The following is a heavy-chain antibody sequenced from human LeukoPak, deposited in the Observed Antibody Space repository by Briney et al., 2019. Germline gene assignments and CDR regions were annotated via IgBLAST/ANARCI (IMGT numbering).Heavy chain of an antibody. CDR3: AKWGQITMIVVAYTADAFDI. Sequence: GGSLRLSCAASGFTFSSYAMSWVRQAPGKGLEWVSAISGSGGSTYYADSVKGRFTISGDNSKYTLYLQMNSLRAEDTAVYYCAKWGQITMIVVAYTADAFDIWGQGTMVTVSS. J-gene: IGHJ3*02. CDR2: ISGSGGST. D-gene: IGHD3-22*01. V-gene: IGHV3-23*01. CDR1: GFTFSSYA.